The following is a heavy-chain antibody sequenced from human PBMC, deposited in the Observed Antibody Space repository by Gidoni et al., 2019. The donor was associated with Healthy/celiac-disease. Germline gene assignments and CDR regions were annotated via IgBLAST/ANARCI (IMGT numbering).Heavy chain of an antibody. Sequence: QVQLQQSGAGLLKPSETLSLTCAVYGGSFSGYYRSWIRQPPGKGLDWIGEINHSGSTNYNPSLKSRVTISVDTSKNQFSLKLSSVTAADTAVYYCARLIAAAAISWGQGTLVTVSS. J-gene: IGHJ5*02. CDR2: INHSGST. CDR1: GGSFSGYY. CDR3: ARLIAAAAIS. V-gene: IGHV4-34*01. D-gene: IGHD6-13*01.